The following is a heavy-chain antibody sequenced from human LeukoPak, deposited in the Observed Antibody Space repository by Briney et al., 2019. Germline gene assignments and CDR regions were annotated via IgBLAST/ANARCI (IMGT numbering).Heavy chain of an antibody. D-gene: IGHD3-22*01. V-gene: IGHV3-21*01. CDR3: ARHYDSSGYLTMNYFDY. CDR2: ISSSSSYI. Sequence: PGGSLRLSCAASGFTFSSYSMNWVRQAPGKGLEWVSSISSSSSYIYYADSVKGRFTISRDNAKNSLYLQMNSLRAEDTAVYYCARHYDSSGYLTMNYFDYWGQGTLVTVSS. J-gene: IGHJ4*02. CDR1: GFTFSSYS.